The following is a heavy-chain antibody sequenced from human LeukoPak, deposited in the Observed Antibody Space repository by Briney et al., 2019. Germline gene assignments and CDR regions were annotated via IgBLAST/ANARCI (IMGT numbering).Heavy chain of an antibody. CDR1: GYSFTINY. D-gene: IGHD3-22*01. CDR2: IIPIFGTA. Sequence: SVKVSFKASGYSFTINYIHWVRQAPGQGLEWMGGIIPIFGTANYAQKFQGRVTITADESTSTAYMELSSLRSEDTAVYYCARDWTGPFDTGSGYYDYWGQGTLVTVSS. CDR3: ARDWTGPFDTGSGYYDY. J-gene: IGHJ4*02. V-gene: IGHV1-69*13.